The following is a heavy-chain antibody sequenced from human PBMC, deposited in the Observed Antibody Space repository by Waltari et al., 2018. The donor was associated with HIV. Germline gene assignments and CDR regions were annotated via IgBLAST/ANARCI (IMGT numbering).Heavy chain of an antibody. CDR3: ARGSIVLVPAATNYFDY. CDR2: INPRGST. D-gene: IGHD2-2*01. Sequence: QVQLQQWGAGLLKPSETLSLTCAVYGASFSGYYWNWIRQPPGKGLEWIGEINPRGSTNYNPSLKSRVTISVDTSKNQFSLKLSSVTAADTAVYYCARGSIVLVPAATNYFDYWGQGTLVTVSS. V-gene: IGHV4-34*01. J-gene: IGHJ4*02. CDR1: GASFSGYY.